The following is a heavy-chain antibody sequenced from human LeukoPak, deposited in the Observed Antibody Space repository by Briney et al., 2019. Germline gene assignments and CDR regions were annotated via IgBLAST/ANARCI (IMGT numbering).Heavy chain of an antibody. CDR2: ISSSSSTI. CDR3: ARAGGSGSYYKGVYFDY. CDR1: GFTFSSYS. J-gene: IGHJ4*02. D-gene: IGHD3-10*01. Sequence: GGSLRLSCAASGFTFSSYSMNWVRQAPGKGLEWVSYISSSSSTIYYADSVKGQFTISRDNAKNSLCLQMNSLRDEDTAVYYCARAGGSGSYYKGVYFDYWGQGTLVTVSS. V-gene: IGHV3-48*02.